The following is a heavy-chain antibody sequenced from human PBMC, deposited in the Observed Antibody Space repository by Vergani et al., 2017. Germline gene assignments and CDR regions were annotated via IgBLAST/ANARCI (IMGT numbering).Heavy chain of an antibody. CDR2: VFHSGSA. V-gene: IGHV4-38-2*02. D-gene: IGHD3-16*01. Sequence: QVQLQESGPGLVKPSETLSLTCSVSGYSISRGYYWGWIRQPPGKGLEWIATVFHSGSAYYNPSLRRRVPISVETSKNPFSLRLTTLTAADTAVYYCARQFWVSQGVGAFETRGRGTEVSVSS. J-gene: IGHJ3*02. CDR1: GYSISRGYY. CDR3: ARQFWVSQGVGAFET.